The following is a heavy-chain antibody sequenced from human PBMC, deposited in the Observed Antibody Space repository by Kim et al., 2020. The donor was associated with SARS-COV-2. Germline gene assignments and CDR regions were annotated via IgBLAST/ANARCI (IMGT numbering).Heavy chain of an antibody. CDR3: AREFGLGHFLDY. J-gene: IGHJ4*02. V-gene: IGHV1-69*13. D-gene: IGHD3-3*01. CDR2: IIPIFGTA. CDR1: GGTFSSYA. Sequence: SVKVSCKASGGTFSSYAISWVRQAPGQGLEWMGGIIPIFGTANYAQKFQGRVTITADESTSTAYMELSSLRSEDTAVYYCAREFGLGHFLDYWGQGTLVTVSS.